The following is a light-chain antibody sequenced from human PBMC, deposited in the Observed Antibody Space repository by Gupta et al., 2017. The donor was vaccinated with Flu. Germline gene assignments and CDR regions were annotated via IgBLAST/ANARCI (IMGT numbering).Light chain of an antibody. CDR1: QSLLYTSNNENY. Sequence: DIVMTQSPDSLAVSLGERATINCKSSQSLLYTSNNENYVAWFQQEPGQPPKLLISWASTRESGVPDRFSGSGSGTDFTLTISSLRAEDVAVYYCQQYFDAPLTFGGGTKVEIK. V-gene: IGKV4-1*01. CDR2: WAS. CDR3: QQYFDAPLT. J-gene: IGKJ4*01.